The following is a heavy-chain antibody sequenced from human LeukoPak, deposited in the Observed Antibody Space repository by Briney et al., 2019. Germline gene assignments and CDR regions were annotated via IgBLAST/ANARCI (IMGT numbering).Heavy chain of an antibody. CDR2: ISAYNGNT. CDR3: ARGFRYCSSTGCLLFDY. V-gene: IGHV1-18*01. Sequence: ASVKVSCKASEYTFTSYGISWVRQAPGQGLEWMGWISAYNGNTNYAQKLQGRVTMTTDTSTSTAYMELRSLRSDDTAVYYCARGFRYCSSTGCLLFDYWGQGTLVTVSS. J-gene: IGHJ4*02. D-gene: IGHD2-2*01. CDR1: EYTFTSYG.